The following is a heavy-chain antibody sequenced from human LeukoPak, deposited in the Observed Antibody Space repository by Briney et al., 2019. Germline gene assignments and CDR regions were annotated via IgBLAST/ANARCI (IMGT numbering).Heavy chain of an antibody. CDR3: ARTPYGDYQYNWFDP. J-gene: IGHJ5*02. D-gene: IGHD4-17*01. CDR2: IIPIFGTA. V-gene: IGHV1-69*06. Sequence: SVKVSCKASGGTFSSYAISWVRQVPGQGLEWMGGIIPIFGTANYAQKFQGRVTITADKSRSTAYMELSSLRSEDTAVYYCARTPYGDYQYNWFDPWGQGTLVTVSS. CDR1: GGTFSSYA.